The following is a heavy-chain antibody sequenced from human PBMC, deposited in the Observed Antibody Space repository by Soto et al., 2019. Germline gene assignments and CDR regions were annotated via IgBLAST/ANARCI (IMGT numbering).Heavy chain of an antibody. Sequence: PSETLSLTCTVSGVVLGSDAYYWSWIRQAPGKGLEWIGYIDDNGRTNYNPSLGGRVAISVDTSKNQFSLNLRSVTAADTAVYFCAGVKEYYDRGGYWSSGRYLDSWGQGTLVTVSS. J-gene: IGHJ4*02. CDR2: IDDNGRT. CDR3: AGVKEYYDRGGYWSSGRYLDS. V-gene: IGHV4-61*08. D-gene: IGHD3-22*01. CDR1: GVVLGSDAYY.